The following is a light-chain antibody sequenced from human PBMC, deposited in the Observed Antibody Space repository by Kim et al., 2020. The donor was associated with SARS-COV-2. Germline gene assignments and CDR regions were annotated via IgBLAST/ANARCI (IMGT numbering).Light chain of an antibody. CDR1: QSISTW. CDR2: KAS. J-gene: IGKJ1*01. Sequence: ASVGDRVTITCRASQSISTWLAWYQQKPGKAPKLLIHKASSLESGVPARFSGSGSGTEFSLTISSLQPDDFATYYCHQHKTYPWTFGQGTKVDIK. CDR3: HQHKTYPWT. V-gene: IGKV1-5*03.